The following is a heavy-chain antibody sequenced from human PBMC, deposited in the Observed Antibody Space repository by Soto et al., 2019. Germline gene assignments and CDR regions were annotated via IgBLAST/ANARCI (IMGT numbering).Heavy chain of an antibody. D-gene: IGHD3-22*01. Sequence: QVELVESGGGVVHPGKPLRLSCVASGLTFSSQTMHWVRQAPGKGLAWVAAISSDGDKKQYADSVMGRFSISRDNSKNTVYLQMNSLRAEDTAVYFCAREESGGYSLLSDWGQGTRVTVSA. CDR1: GLTFSSQT. CDR3: AREESGGYSLLSD. CDR2: ISSDGDKK. J-gene: IGHJ1*01. V-gene: IGHV3-30-3*01.